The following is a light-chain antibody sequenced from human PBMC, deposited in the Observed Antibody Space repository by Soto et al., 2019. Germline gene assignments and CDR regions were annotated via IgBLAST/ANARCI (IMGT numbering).Light chain of an antibody. V-gene: IGLV2-8*01. J-gene: IGLJ3*02. CDR3: SSYAGRNNWV. CDR1: SSDVGGYNY. Sequence: QSALTQPPSASGSPGQSVTISCTGTSSDVGGYNYVSWYQQHPGKAPKLMIYEVSKRPSGVPYRFSGSKSGNTASLTVSGLQAEDEDDYYSSSYAGRNNWVFGKRTKLTAL. CDR2: EVS.